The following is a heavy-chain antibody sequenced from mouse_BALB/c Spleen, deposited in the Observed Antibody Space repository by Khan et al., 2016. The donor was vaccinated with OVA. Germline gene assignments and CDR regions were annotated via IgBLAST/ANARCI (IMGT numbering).Heavy chain of an antibody. J-gene: IGHJ1*01. Sequence: QIQLVQSGPELKKPGETVKISCKASGYTFTNYGMNWVKQAPGKGLKWMGWINTYTGEPTYADDFRGRFAFSLETSASTAYLQINDLKNEDRATWCLARMKPYWYFDFWGAGTPVTFSS. CDR3: ARMKPYWYFDF. CDR2: INTYTGEP. V-gene: IGHV9-1*02. CDR1: GYTFTNYG.